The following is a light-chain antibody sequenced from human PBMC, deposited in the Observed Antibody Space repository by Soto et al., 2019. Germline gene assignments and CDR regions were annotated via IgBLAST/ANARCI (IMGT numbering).Light chain of an antibody. J-gene: IGKJ1*01. V-gene: IGKV3-15*01. CDR2: GAS. CDR3: QQYNNWHPMT. CDR1: QSVSSN. Sequence: EIVMTQSPATLSVSPGERATLSCRASQSVSSNLAWYQQKPGQAPRLLIYGASTRATGIPARFSGSGSGTEFTLTISSLQSEDFAIYYCQQYNNWHPMTFGQGPKV.